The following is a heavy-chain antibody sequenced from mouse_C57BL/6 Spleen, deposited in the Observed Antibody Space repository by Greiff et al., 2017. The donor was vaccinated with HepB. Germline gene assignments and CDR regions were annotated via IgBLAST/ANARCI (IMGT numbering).Heavy chain of an antibody. Sequence: SDGGSYTYYPDNVKGRFTISRDNAKNNLYLQMSHLKSEDTAMYYCARGGDYYGSFYYFDYWGQGTTLTVSS. V-gene: IGHV5-4*01. J-gene: IGHJ2*01. D-gene: IGHD1-1*01. CDR2: SDGGSYT. CDR3: ARGGDYYGSFYYFDY.